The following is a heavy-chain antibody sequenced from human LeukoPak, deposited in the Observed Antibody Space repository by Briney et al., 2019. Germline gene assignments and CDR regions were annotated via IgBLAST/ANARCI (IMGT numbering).Heavy chain of an antibody. CDR3: AKNYSNYVGYFDY. J-gene: IGHJ4*02. Sequence: GGSLRLSCAASGFTFSSYGINWVRQAPGKGLEWVSGISGSGGSTHYADSVKGRFTISRDNSKNTLYLQMNSLTAEDTAVYYCAKNYSNYVGYFDYWGQGTLVTVSS. D-gene: IGHD4-11*01. CDR2: ISGSGGST. V-gene: IGHV3-23*01. CDR1: GFTFSSYG.